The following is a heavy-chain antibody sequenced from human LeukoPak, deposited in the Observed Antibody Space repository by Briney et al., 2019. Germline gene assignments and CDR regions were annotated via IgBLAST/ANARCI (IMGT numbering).Heavy chain of an antibody. CDR3: ARGSGTSWFDY. CDR1: GYTFTANY. J-gene: IGHJ4*02. D-gene: IGHD2-2*01. Sequence: ASVKVSCKASGYTFTANYMHWVRQAPGQGIEWMGWINPRSGGTNYGEEFRGRVTMTRDTSITTAYMELSSLRFDDTAVYYCARGSGTSWFDYWGQGTLVTVSS. V-gene: IGHV1-2*02. CDR2: INPRSGGT.